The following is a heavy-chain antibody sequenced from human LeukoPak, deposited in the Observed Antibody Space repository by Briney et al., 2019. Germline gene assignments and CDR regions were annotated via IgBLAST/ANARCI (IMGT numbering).Heavy chain of an antibody. J-gene: IGHJ4*02. V-gene: IGHV1-46*01. Sequence: ASVKVSCKASGYTFTSYYMHWVRQAPGQGLEWMGIINPSGGSTSYAQKFQGRVTMTRDTSTSTVYMELGSLRSEDTAVYYCARVRNRGSCSGGSCYSHFDYWGQGTLVTVSS. CDR1: GYTFTSYY. CDR2: INPSGGST. D-gene: IGHD2-15*01. CDR3: ARVRNRGSCSGGSCYSHFDY.